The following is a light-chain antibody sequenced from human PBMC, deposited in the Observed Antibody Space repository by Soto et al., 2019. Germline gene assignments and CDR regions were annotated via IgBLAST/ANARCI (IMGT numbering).Light chain of an antibody. V-gene: IGKV3D-20*02. CDR3: QQRSNWPIT. CDR2: GAS. J-gene: IGKJ5*01. CDR1: QSVSSSY. Sequence: EIVLTHSPGTLSLSPCERATLSLSASQSVSSSYLAWYQQKPGQAPRLLIYGASSRATGIPERFSGSGSGTDFTLTISRLEPEDFAVYYCQQRSNWPITFGQGTRLEIK.